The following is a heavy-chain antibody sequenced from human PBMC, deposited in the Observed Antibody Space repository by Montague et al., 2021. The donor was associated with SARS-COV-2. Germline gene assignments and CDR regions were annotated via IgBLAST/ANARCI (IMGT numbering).Heavy chain of an antibody. CDR1: GASFTGYY. Sequence: SETLSPTCTVSGASFTGYYWSWIRQSPEKGLEYIGYVYYSGSTNYNPSLKSRVSMSFDTSKNQFSLTLTSVTAADTAVYYCARDDRTFGESIWGQGTMVTVSS. V-gene: IGHV4-59*01. D-gene: IGHD3-10*01. CDR2: VYYSGST. CDR3: ARDDRTFGESI. J-gene: IGHJ3*02.